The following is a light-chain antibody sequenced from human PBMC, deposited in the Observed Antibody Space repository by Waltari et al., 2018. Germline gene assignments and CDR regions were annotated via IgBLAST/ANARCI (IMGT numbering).Light chain of an antibody. CDR2: DVS. J-gene: IGLJ1*01. CDR3: CSYAGAYTYV. V-gene: IGLV2-11*01. CDR1: SSDVGTYDR. Sequence: QSALTQPRSVSGSPGQSVTISCTGTSSDVGTYDRVSWYQQSPGKAPKLMIYDVSKRPPGVPIRFSGSKSGNTASLTISGLQAEDEADYYCCSYAGAYTYVFGTGTKVTVL.